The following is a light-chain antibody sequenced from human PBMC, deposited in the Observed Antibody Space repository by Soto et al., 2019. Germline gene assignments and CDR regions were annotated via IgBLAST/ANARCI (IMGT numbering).Light chain of an antibody. CDR2: EVN. Sequence: QSALTQPPSASGSPGPSVAISCTGTSSDGGGYNYVSWYQQHTGKATKLMIYEVNKRPSGVPDRFSGSKSGNTASLTVSGLQAEDEADYYCSSYAGSSNVFGTGTKVIVL. CDR1: SSDGGGYNY. V-gene: IGLV2-8*01. CDR3: SSYAGSSNV. J-gene: IGLJ1*01.